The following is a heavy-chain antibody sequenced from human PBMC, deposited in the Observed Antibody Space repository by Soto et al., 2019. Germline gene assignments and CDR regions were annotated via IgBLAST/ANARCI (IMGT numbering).Heavy chain of an antibody. Sequence: QVLLVQSGAVVKKPGSSVKVSYKAAGCSFTTYGIIWVRQAPGQGLEWMGRISVYNGNKNYAQIFQGRVSVTADIPMNTAYMELRSLRSDDTAIYYCARGHGYYNYMDVWGRGTTVTVSS. V-gene: IGHV1-18*01. CDR3: ARGHGYYNYMDV. CDR2: ISVYNGNK. J-gene: IGHJ6*03. CDR1: GCSFTTYG.